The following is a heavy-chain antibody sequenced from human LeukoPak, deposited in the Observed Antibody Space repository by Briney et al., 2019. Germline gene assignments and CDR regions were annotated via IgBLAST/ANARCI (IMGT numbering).Heavy chain of an antibody. CDR2: IYYSGST. CDR3: ARHHVGDGYKLDY. V-gene: IGHV4-59*08. J-gene: IGHJ4*02. Sequence: PSETLSLTCTVSGGSISSYYWSWIRQPPGKGLEWIGYIYYSGSTNYNPSLKSRVTISVDTSKNQFSLKLSSVTAADTAVYYCARHHVGDGYKLDYWGQGTLVTVSS. CDR1: GGSISSYY. D-gene: IGHD5-24*01.